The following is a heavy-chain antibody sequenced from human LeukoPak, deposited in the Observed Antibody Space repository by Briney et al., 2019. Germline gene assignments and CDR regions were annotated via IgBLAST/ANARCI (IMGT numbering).Heavy chain of an antibody. CDR1: GYSFPLYG. J-gene: IGHJ4*02. D-gene: IGHD4-17*01. CDR2: ISASDCTT. Sequence: ASVQVSCKACGYSFPLYGMTWARRARGQGLEYLGWISASDCTTNYAQKVQDRVNMTTDTSTSTAYLELRSLRSEDTAVYYCARCGAAVTTHFSHWGQGTLVTVSS. CDR3: ARCGAAVTTHFSH. V-gene: IGHV1-18*01.